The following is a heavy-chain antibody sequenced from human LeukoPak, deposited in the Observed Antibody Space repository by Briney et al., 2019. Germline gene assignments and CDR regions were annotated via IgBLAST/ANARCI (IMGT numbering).Heavy chain of an antibody. CDR2: IWYDGSNK. J-gene: IGHJ5*02. CDR3: ARDMGTTRLDL. V-gene: IGHV3-33*01. CDR1: GFTFSSYG. D-gene: IGHD1-1*01. Sequence: GGSLRLSCAASGFTFSSYGMHWVRQAPGKGLEWVAVIWYDGSNKYYADSVKGRFTISRDNSKNTLYLQVSSLRADDTAVYYCARDMGTTRLDLWGQGTLVTVSS.